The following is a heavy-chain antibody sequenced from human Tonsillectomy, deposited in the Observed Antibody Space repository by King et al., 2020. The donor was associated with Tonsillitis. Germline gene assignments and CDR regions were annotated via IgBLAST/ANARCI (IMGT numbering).Heavy chain of an antibody. J-gene: IGHJ5*02. D-gene: IGHD1-26*01. CDR3: TRTTTYSGSYSS. V-gene: IGHV3-73*01. CDR1: GFTFSGSA. Sequence: EVQLVESGGGLVQPGGSLKLSCAASGFTFSGSAMHWVRQASGKGLEWVCRIRIKANSYATAYAASVKGRFTISRDDSKNTAYLQMNRLKTEDTAVYYCTRTTTYSGSYSSWGQGTLVTVSS. CDR2: IRIKANSYAT.